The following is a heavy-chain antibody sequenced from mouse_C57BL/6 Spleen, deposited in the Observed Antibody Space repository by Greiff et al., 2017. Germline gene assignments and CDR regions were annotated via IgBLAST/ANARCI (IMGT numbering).Heavy chain of an antibody. CDR3: ARCGFITTVAPFAY. CDR1: GYTFTSYG. V-gene: IGHV1-69*01. J-gene: IGHJ3*01. Sequence: QVQLQQPGAELVMPGASVKLSCKASGYTFTSYGMHWVKQRPGQGLEWIGAIDPSDSSTNYNQKFKGKATLTVDKSSSTAYMQLSSLTSEDSAVYYCARCGFITTVAPFAYWGQGTLVTVSA. D-gene: IGHD1-1*01. CDR2: IDPSDSST.